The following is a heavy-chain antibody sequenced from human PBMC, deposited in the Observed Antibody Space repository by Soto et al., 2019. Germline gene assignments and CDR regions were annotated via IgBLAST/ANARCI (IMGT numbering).Heavy chain of an antibody. D-gene: IGHD3-9*01. CDR3: LGGTTYYDILTGPSWFDP. CDR1: GASISSSSYS. Sequence: SETLSLTCAVSGASISSSSYSWGWIRQPPGKGLEWIGNIHHSGSTYYNTSLKSRITISVDTSKDQFSLKLSSVTAADTDVYYFLGGTTYYDILTGPSWFDPWGQGTLVTVSS. V-gene: IGHV4-39*03. CDR2: IHHSGST. J-gene: IGHJ5*02.